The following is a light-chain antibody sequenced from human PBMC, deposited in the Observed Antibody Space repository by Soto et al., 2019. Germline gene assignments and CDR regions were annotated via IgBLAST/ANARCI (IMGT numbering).Light chain of an antibody. J-gene: IGKJ5*01. CDR2: DVS. V-gene: IGKV1-13*02. Sequence: IQVTQSTSSLSASVGDRVTITCRASQDIRGALAWYQQKPGKAPKLLIYDVSTLESGVPSRFSDSGSGTEFTLTITSLHPEDFGTYYCQQFNSYPITFGHGTRLEIK. CDR3: QQFNSYPIT. CDR1: QDIRGA.